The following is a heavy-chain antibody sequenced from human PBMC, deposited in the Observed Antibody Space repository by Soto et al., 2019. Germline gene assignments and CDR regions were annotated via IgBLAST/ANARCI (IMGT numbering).Heavy chain of an antibody. J-gene: IGHJ5*02. CDR2: IIPIFGTA. D-gene: IGHD3-10*01. CDR1: GGTFSSYA. V-gene: IGHV1-69*01. CDR3: ASAAPLGCGETVNWFDP. Sequence: QVQLVQSGAEVKKPGSSVKVSCKASGGTFSSYAISWVRQAPGQGLEWMGGIIPIFGTANYAQKFQGRVTITADESTSTAYMELSSLRSEDTAVYYCASAAPLGCGETVNWFDPWGQGTLVTVSS.